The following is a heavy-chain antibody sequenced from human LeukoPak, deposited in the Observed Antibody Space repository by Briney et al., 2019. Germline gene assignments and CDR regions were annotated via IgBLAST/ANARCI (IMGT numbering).Heavy chain of an antibody. V-gene: IGHV1-2*04. Sequence: ASVKVSCKASGYTFTGYYMHWVRQAPGQGLEWMGWINPNSGGTNYAQKFQGWVTMTRDTSISTAYMELSRLRSDDTAVYCCAREWGPAAGTYNWFDPWGQGTLVTVSS. CDR1: GYTFTGYY. CDR3: AREWGPAAGTYNWFDP. D-gene: IGHD6-13*01. J-gene: IGHJ5*02. CDR2: INPNSGGT.